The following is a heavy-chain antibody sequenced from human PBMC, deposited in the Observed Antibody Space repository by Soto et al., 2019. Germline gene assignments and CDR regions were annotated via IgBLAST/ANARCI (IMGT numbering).Heavy chain of an antibody. CDR1: GFTVSSYA. CDR3: ARALGYAFDI. V-gene: IGHV3-64*01. Sequence: AGSLRLSCASSGFTVSSYAMHWVRQAPGKGLEYVSAISSNGGSTYYANSVKGRFTISRDNSKNTLYLQMGSLRAEDMAVYYCARALGYAFDIWGQGTMVTVSS. J-gene: IGHJ3*02. D-gene: IGHD7-27*01. CDR2: ISSNGGST.